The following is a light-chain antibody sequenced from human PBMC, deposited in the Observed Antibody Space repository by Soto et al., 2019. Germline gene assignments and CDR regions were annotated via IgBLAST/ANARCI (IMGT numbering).Light chain of an antibody. CDR1: QSVSSN. CDR3: QQYNNWPPET. J-gene: IGKJ1*01. CDR2: GAS. Sequence: EFVLTQSPGTLSLSPGERATLSCRASQSVSSNLAWYQQKPGQAPRLLIYGASTRATGIPARFSGSGSGTEFTLTISSLQSEDFAVYCCQQYNNWPPETFGQGTKVDIK. V-gene: IGKV3-15*01.